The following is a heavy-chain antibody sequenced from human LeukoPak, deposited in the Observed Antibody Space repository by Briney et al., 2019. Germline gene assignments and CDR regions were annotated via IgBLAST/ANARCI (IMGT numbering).Heavy chain of an antibody. J-gene: IGHJ4*02. V-gene: IGHV1-2*02. CDR1: GYTFTGYY. Sequence: ASVKVSCKASGYTFTGYYMHWLRQAPGQGLEWMGWINPNSGGTNYAQKFQGRVTMTRDTSISTAYMELSRLRSDDTAVYYCAREFSSGYYYSDYWGQGTLVTVSS. CDR3: AREFSSGYYYSDY. CDR2: INPNSGGT. D-gene: IGHD3-22*01.